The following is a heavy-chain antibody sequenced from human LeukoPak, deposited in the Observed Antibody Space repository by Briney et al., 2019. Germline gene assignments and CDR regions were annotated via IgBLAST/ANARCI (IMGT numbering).Heavy chain of an antibody. V-gene: IGHV1-46*01. D-gene: IGHD3-3*01. CDR1: GYTFTSYY. Sequence: ASVKVSCKASGYTFTSYYMHWVRQAPGQGLEWMGIINPSGGSTSYAQKFQGRVTMTRDMSTSIVYMELSSLRSEDTAVYYCARYHYDFWSGSYYYYYMDVWGKGTTVTVSS. J-gene: IGHJ6*03. CDR3: ARYHYDFWSGSYYYYYMDV. CDR2: INPSGGST.